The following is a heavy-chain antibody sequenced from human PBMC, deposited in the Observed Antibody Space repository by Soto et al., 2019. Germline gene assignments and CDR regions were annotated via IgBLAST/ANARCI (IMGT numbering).Heavy chain of an antibody. CDR3: AREYIAAAGMKAFDF. Sequence: QVQLVESGGGLVKPGGSLRLSCAASGFTFSDYYMSWIRQAPGKGLEWVSYISSSSSYTNYADSVKGRFTISRDNAKNSLYLQMNSLRAEDTAVYYCAREYIAAAGMKAFDFWGQGTMVTVSS. CDR2: ISSSSSYT. J-gene: IGHJ3*01. D-gene: IGHD6-13*01. V-gene: IGHV3-11*05. CDR1: GFTFSDYY.